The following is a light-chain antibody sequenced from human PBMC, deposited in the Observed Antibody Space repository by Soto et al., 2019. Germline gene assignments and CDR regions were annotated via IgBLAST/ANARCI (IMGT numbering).Light chain of an antibody. Sequence: NFMLTQPHSVSESPGKTVTISCTRSSGSIASNYVQWYQQRPGSSPTTVIYENKQRPSGVPDRFSGSIDSSSNSASLTISGLRTEDEADYYCQSYDSTNHVVFGGGTKLTV. CDR2: ENK. CDR1: SGSIASNY. V-gene: IGLV6-57*01. J-gene: IGLJ2*01. CDR3: QSYDSTNHVV.